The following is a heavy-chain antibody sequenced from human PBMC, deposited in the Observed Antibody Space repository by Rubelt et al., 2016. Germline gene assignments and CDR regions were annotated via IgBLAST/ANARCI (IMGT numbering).Heavy chain of an antibody. CDR3: ARISAILGRGASYFQH. D-gene: IGHD7-27*01. J-gene: IGHJ1*01. Sequence: QLQLQESGPGLVKPSETLSLTCTVSGGSFSSSSYYWGWIRQPPGKGLEWIGSIYYSGNTYYSPSLKSRVTISVDTSKNQFPLKLNSVTAAETAGYYCARISAILGRGASYFQHWGQGTLVTVSS. V-gene: IGHV4-39*01. CDR1: GGSFSSSSYY. CDR2: IYYSGNT.